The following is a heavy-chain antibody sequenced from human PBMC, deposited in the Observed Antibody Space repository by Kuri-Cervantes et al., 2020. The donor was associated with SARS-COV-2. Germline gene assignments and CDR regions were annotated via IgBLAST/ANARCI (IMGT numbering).Heavy chain of an antibody. V-gene: IGHV4-59*01. D-gene: IGHD3/OR15-3a*01. CDR2: VSYNGAT. CDR1: GDSITNYC. CDR3: SGRVDFSSVDY. Sequence: SETLSLTCTVSGDSITNYCLTWIRQPPGKGLEWIGYVSYNGATAYNPSLKSRVTMSLDTSKNQFSLRLSSVTAADTAVYYCSGRVDFSSVDYWGQGTLVTVSS. J-gene: IGHJ4*02.